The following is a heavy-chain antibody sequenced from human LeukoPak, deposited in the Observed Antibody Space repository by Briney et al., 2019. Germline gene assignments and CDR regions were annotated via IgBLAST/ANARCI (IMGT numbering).Heavy chain of an antibody. D-gene: IGHD3-22*01. V-gene: IGHV1-46*01. J-gene: IGHJ4*02. CDR3: ARAGYVYYDSSQVMDY. Sequence: ASVKVSCKASGYTFTSYGISWVRQAPGQGLEWMGIINPSGGSTSYAQKFQGRVTMTRDMSTSTVYMELSSLRSEDTAVYYCARAGYVYYDSSQVMDYWGQGTLVTVSS. CDR2: INPSGGST. CDR1: GYTFTSYG.